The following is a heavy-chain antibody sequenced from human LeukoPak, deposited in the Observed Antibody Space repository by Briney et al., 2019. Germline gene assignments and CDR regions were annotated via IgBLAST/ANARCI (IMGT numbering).Heavy chain of an antibody. D-gene: IGHD3-3*01. V-gene: IGHV3-43D*03. CDR3: VKDTNSGYYHDAFDF. Sequence: WGSLRLSCAASGFTFGDDAMHWCLQAPAGSLQWCSLSNCDGGGTYYAESVRGRFTISGDKCKNSLYLQMNSLRPEDTALYYCVKDTNSGYYHDAFDFWGQGTMVTVSS. CDR2: SNCDGGGT. CDR1: GFTFGDDA. J-gene: IGHJ3*01.